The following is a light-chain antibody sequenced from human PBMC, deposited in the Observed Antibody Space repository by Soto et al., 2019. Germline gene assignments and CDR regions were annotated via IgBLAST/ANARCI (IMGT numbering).Light chain of an antibody. V-gene: IGLV2-8*01. Sequence: QSALTQPPSASGSPGQSVTISCTGTSSDVGGYNYVSWYQHHPGKAPKLMIYEVIKRPSGVPDRFSDSKSGDTASLTVSGLQAEDEADYYCSSYAGSNIFGVVFGGGTKLTVL. CDR3: SSYAGSNIFGVV. CDR2: EVI. J-gene: IGLJ2*01. CDR1: SSDVGGYNY.